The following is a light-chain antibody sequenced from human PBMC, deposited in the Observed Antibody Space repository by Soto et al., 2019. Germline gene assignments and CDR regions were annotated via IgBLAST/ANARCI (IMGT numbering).Light chain of an antibody. Sequence: DIQMTQSPSTLSASVGDRVTITCRASQSISSWLAWYQQKPGKAPKLLIYDASSLESGVPSRFSGRGSGTEVTLTISSLQPDDFATYYCQQYNSYWTFGQGTNV. CDR2: DAS. V-gene: IGKV1-5*01. J-gene: IGKJ1*01. CDR1: QSISSW. CDR3: QQYNSYWT.